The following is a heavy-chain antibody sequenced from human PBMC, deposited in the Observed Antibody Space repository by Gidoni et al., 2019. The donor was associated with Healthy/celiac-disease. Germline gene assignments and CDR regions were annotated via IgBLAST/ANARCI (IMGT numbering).Heavy chain of an antibody. D-gene: IGHD6-13*01. V-gene: IGHV4-34*01. Sequence: QVQLQQWGAGLLKPSETLSLTCAVYGGSFSGYYRSWIRQPPGKGLEWIGEINHSGSTNYNPSLKSRVTISVDTSKNQFSLKLSSVTAADTAVYYCARARGRYSSSWYSGWFDPWGQGTLVTVSS. J-gene: IGHJ5*02. CDR1: GGSFSGYY. CDR3: ARARGRYSSSWYSGWFDP. CDR2: INHSGST.